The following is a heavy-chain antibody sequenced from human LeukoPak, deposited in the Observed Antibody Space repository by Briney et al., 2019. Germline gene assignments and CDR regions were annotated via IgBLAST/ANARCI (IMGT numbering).Heavy chain of an antibody. J-gene: IGHJ4*02. CDR1: GESFSGYY. CDR2: INHSGST. V-gene: IGHV4-34*01. Sequence: PSETLSLTCPVYGESFSGYYWSWIRQPPGKGLESIGEINHSGSTNYNPSLKSRVTISVDTSKNRFSLKLSSVTAADTAVYYCARGVWGTRVPFDYWGQGTLVTVSS. CDR3: ARGVWGTRVPFDY. D-gene: IGHD3-16*01.